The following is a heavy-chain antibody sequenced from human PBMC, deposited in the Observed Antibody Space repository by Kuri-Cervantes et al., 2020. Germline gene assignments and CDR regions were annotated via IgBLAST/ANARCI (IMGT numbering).Heavy chain of an antibody. J-gene: IGHJ6*03. D-gene: IGHD3-9*01. V-gene: IGHV4-38-2*02. CDR3: ARGLVLRYFDWPRRGNYYYYYMDV. CDR2: IYHSGST. CDR1: GYSISSGYY. Sequence: SETLSLTCTVSGYSISSGYYWGWIRQPPGKGLEWIGSIYHSGSTNYNPSLKSRVTISVDTSKNQFSLKLSSVTAADTAVYYCARGLVLRYFDWPRRGNYYYYYMDVWGKGTTVTVSS.